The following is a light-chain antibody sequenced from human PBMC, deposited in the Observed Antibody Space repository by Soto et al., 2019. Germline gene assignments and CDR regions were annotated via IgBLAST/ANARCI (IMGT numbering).Light chain of an antibody. CDR3: AAWDDSLNSVV. J-gene: IGLJ2*01. CDR2: SNN. Sequence: QSVLTQPPSASGTPGQRVTISCSGSSSNIGSNTVTWYQQLPGTAPKLLIYSNNQRPSGLPDRFSGSKSGTSASLAISGLQSEDEADYYCAAWDDSLNSVVFGGGTKLTVL. V-gene: IGLV1-44*01. CDR1: SSNIGSNT.